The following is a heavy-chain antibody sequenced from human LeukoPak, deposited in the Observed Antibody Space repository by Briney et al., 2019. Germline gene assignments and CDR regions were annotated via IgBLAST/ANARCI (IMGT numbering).Heavy chain of an antibody. V-gene: IGHV1-8*03. J-gene: IGHJ6*03. CDR3: ARGNYDFWSGYYYYYYMDV. D-gene: IGHD3-3*01. Sequence: ASVKVSCKASGYTFTSYVINWVRQATGQGLEWMGWMNPNRGNTGYAQKFQGRVTITRNTSISTAYMELSSLRSEDTAVYYCARGNYDFWSGYYYYYYMDVWGKGTTVTVSS. CDR2: MNPNRGNT. CDR1: GYTFTSYV.